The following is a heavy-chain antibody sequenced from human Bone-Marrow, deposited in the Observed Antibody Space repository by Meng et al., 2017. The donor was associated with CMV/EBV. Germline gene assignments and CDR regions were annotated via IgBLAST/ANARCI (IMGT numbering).Heavy chain of an antibody. D-gene: IGHD5-12*01. J-gene: IGHJ3*02. V-gene: IGHV3-30*04. CDR3: GKDGQTSGRAAAFYI. CDR2: TSSDGGHA. Sequence: GGSLRLSCVTSGFTFTTDVFHWVRQAPGKGLEWVAVTSSDGGHAQYADSVKGRFNFSKDNAKNTVYRQLDSLRTEDTALYYCGKDGQTSGRAAAFYIWGQGTMVTVSS. CDR1: GFTFTTDV.